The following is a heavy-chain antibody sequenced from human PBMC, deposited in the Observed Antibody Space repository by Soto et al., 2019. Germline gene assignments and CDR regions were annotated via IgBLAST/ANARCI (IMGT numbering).Heavy chain of an antibody. D-gene: IGHD3-3*01. J-gene: IGHJ3*02. CDR2: INPNSGGT. CDR1: GYTFTGYY. Sequence: WASVKVSCKASGYTFTGYYMHWVRQAPGQGLEWMGWINPNSGGTNYAQKFQGRVTMTRDTSISTAYMELSRLRSDDTAVYYCARDLDFWSGYYSPHAFDIWGQGTMVTASS. V-gene: IGHV1-2*02. CDR3: ARDLDFWSGYYSPHAFDI.